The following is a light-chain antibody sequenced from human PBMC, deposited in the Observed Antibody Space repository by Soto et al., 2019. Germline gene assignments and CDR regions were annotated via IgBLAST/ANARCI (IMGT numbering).Light chain of an antibody. CDR1: SSDVGGYNY. V-gene: IGLV2-14*01. CDR2: EVS. CDR3: SSYTSSSTLYV. Sequence: QSALTQPASVSGSPGQSITISCTGTSSDVGGYNYFSWYQQHPGKAPKLMIYEVSNRPSGVSNRFSGSKSGNTASLTISGLQAEDEADYYCSSYTSSSTLYVFGTGTKLTVL. J-gene: IGLJ1*01.